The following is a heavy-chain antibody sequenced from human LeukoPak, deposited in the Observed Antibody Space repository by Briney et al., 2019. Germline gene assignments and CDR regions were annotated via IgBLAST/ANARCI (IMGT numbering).Heavy chain of an antibody. J-gene: IGHJ4*02. CDR3: ARHGGYSGYDSDYFDY. CDR2: IYYSGST. CDR1: GGSISSYY. Sequence: SETLSLTCTVSGGSISSYYWSWIRQPPGKGLEWIGYIYYSGSTNYNPSLKSRVTISVDTSKNQFSLKLSSVTAADTAVYYCARHGGYSGYDSDYFDYWGQGTLVTVSS. D-gene: IGHD5-12*01. V-gene: IGHV4-59*08.